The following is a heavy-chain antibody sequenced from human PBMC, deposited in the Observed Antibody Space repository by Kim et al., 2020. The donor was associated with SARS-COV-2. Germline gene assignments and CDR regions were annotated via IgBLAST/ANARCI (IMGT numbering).Heavy chain of an antibody. CDR2: ISGDGGST. V-gene: IGHV3-43*02. J-gene: IGHJ5*02. CDR1: GFTFDDYA. CDR3: AKDHPYCSGGSCYYWFDP. D-gene: IGHD2-15*01. Sequence: RGSLRLSCAASGFTFDDYAMHWVRQAPGKGLEWVSLISGDGGSTYYADSVKGRFTISRDNSKNSLYLQMNSLRTEDTALYYCAKDHPYCSGGSCYYWFDPWGQGTLVTVSS.